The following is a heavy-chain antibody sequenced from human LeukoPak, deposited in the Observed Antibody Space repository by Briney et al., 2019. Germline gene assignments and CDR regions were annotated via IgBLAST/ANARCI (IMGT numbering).Heavy chain of an antibody. CDR2: INPNSGGT. V-gene: IGHV1-2*02. J-gene: IGHJ4*02. CDR1: GYAFTGYY. Sequence: GASVKVSCKASGYAFTGYYMHWVRQAPGQGLEWMGWINPNSGGTNYAQKFQGRVTMTRDMSISTAYMELSRLRSDDTAVYYCARTGPYYDFWSGYHTPYYFDYWGQGTLVTVSS. D-gene: IGHD3-3*01. CDR3: ARTGPYYDFWSGYHTPYYFDY.